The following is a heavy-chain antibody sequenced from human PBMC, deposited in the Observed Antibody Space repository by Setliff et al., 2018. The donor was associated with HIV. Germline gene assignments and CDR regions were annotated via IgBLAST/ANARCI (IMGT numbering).Heavy chain of an antibody. CDR3: ARTPYGEQSHFHY. CDR1: GFAFDNYW. CDR2: ITNDGTTT. D-gene: IGHD4-17*01. Sequence: PGGSLRLSCAASGFAFDNYWMDWVRQAPGKGLVWVSRITNDGTTTTYADSVKGRFTISRDNAQHSLYLQMSSLKVEDTAVYYCARTPYGEQSHFHYWGQGTLVTVSS. J-gene: IGHJ4*02. V-gene: IGHV3-74*01.